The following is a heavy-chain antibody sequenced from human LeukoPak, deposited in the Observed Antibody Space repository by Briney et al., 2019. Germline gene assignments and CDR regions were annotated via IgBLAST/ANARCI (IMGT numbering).Heavy chain of an antibody. J-gene: IGHJ5*02. CDR1: GFTFSNYW. CDR2: IEQDGSVQ. D-gene: IGHD6-19*01. V-gene: IGHV3-7*01. CDR3: TRLQVAVAGPNWFDP. Sequence: GGSLRLSCAASGFTFSNYWMDWVRQSPGKGLEWVANIEQDGSVQFYMDSLKGRFSVSRDNAKNSLYLQMNGLRVEDTAVYYCTRLQVAVAGPNWFDPWGQGTLVTVSS.